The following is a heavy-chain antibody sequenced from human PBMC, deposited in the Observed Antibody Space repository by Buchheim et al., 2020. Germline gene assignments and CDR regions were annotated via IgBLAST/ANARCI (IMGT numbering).Heavy chain of an antibody. J-gene: IGHJ4*02. CDR1: GYTFTDYY. CDR3: ARDNYGGNWRLDRVDY. CDR2: IIPIFGTA. D-gene: IGHD4-23*01. Sequence: QVQLVQSGAEVKKPGASMKVACEASGYTFTDYYIHWVRQAPGQGLEWMVGIIPIFGTANYAQKFQGRVTITADESTSTAYMELSSLRSEDTAVYYCARDNYGGNWRLDRVDYWGQGTL. V-gene: IGHV1-69*01.